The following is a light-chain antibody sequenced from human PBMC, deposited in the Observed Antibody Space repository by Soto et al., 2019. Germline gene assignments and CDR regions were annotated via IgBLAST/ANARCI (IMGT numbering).Light chain of an antibody. CDR2: EVS. CDR1: SSDVGDYNY. V-gene: IGLV2-14*01. J-gene: IGLJ1*01. CDR3: SSYTSSSTRV. Sequence: LTXPASVSGSPGQSITISCTGTSSDVGDYNYVSWYQQHPGKAPKVMIYEVSNRPSGVSNRFFGSKSGNTASLTISGLQAEDEADYYCSSYTSSSTRVFGTGTKVTVL.